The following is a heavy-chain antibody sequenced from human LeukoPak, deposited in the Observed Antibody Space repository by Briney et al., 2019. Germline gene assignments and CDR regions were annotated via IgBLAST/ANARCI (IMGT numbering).Heavy chain of an antibody. J-gene: IGHJ4*02. D-gene: IGHD3-22*01. Sequence: GGSLRLSCAASGFTFSDYYMSWIRQAPGKGLEWVSYISSSGSTIYYADSVKGRFTISRDNAKNSLYLQMNSLRAEDTAVYYCARGTYYYDSSGPPSGYWGQGTLVTVSS. CDR2: ISSSGSTI. CDR1: GFTFSDYY. V-gene: IGHV3-11*04. CDR3: ARGTYYYDSSGPPSGY.